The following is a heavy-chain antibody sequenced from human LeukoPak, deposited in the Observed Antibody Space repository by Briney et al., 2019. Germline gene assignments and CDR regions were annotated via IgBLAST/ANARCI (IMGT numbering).Heavy chain of an antibody. CDR2: ISGNTNHL. J-gene: IGHJ4*02. CDR1: GFTFSSYY. V-gene: IGHV3-21*01. D-gene: IGHD2-8*01. CDR3: AARYCSNGVCHFY. Sequence: GGSLRLSCAASGFTFSSYYMNWVRQAPGKGLEWVSSISGNTNHLYYADSVKGRFTISRDNAKNSLYLQMNSVRAEDTAVYYCAARYCSNGVCHFYWGQGTLVTVSS.